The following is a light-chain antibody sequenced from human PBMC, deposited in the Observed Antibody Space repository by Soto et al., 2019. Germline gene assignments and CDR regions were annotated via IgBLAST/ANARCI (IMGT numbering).Light chain of an antibody. V-gene: IGLV2-11*01. CDR1: SSDVGAYNY. CDR2: DVS. Sequence: QSALTQPRSVSGSPGQSVTISCTGTSSDVGAYNYVSWYQQHPGKVPKLMIYDVSRRPSGVPDRFSGSKSGNTASLTISGLQADGEADYYCCSYAGSYTVVFGGGTKVTVL. CDR3: CSYAGSYTVV. J-gene: IGLJ3*02.